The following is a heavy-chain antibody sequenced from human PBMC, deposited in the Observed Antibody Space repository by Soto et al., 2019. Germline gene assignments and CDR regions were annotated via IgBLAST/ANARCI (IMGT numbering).Heavy chain of an antibody. CDR2: IITVFGTT. V-gene: IGHV1-69*01. CDR1: GGTLNSYT. Sequence: QVQLVQSGAEVKKPGSSVRVSCKASGGTLNSYTITWVRQAPGQGLEWMGGIITVFGTTDYAQKFQGRVTITADQSTGTAYLDLFSLRSEDAAIYYCSISHSYGRGDLWGQGTLVTVSS. CDR3: SISHSYGRGDL. D-gene: IGHD3-10*01. J-gene: IGHJ4*02.